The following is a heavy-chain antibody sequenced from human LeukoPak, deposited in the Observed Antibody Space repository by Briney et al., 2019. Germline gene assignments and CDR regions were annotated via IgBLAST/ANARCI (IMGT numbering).Heavy chain of an antibody. CDR2: ISSSGAGT. D-gene: IGHD5-24*01. J-gene: IGHJ4*02. CDR3: AKVEKMATIYAYFDY. CDR1: GFTFSSYA. Sequence: GGSLRLSCAASGFTFSSYAMSRVRQAPGRGLEWVSGISSSGAGTYYADSVKGRFTTSRDNSKNTLFLQMNTLRAEDTAVYYCAKVEKMATIYAYFDYWGQGTLVTVSS. V-gene: IGHV3-23*01.